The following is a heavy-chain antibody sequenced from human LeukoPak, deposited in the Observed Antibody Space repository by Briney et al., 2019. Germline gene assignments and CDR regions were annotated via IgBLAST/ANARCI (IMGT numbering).Heavy chain of an antibody. D-gene: IGHD3-22*01. CDR2: ISGRGDDT. V-gene: IGHV3-23*01. J-gene: IGHJ4*02. CDR1: GFSFSSNG. CDR3: ARDPRYSYDDSGTFDS. Sequence: PGGSLGLSCVASGFSFSSNGMTWVRQAPGKGLEWVSTISGRGDDTYYADSVKGRFTISRDNSKNTLYLQMNSLRAEDTAIYYCARDPRYSYDDSGTFDSWGQGTLVIVSS.